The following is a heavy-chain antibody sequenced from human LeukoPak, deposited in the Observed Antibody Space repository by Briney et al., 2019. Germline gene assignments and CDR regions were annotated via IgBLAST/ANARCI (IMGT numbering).Heavy chain of an antibody. Sequence: SETLSLTCTVSGGPIRSYYWSWIRQPPGKGLEWIGYIYYSESTNYNPSLKSRVTISVDTSKNQFSLKLSSVTAADTAVYYCARRIIWSGYYEWFDPWGQGTLVTVSS. CDR1: GGPIRSYY. D-gene: IGHD3-3*01. CDR3: ARRIIWSGYYEWFDP. J-gene: IGHJ5*02. CDR2: IYYSEST. V-gene: IGHV4-59*01.